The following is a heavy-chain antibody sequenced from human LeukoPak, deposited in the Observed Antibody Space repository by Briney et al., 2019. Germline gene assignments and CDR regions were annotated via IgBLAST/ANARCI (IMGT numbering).Heavy chain of an antibody. J-gene: IGHJ5*02. CDR3: ARHGWGGYCSGGSCYNWFDP. D-gene: IGHD2-15*01. V-gene: IGHV5-51*01. CDR2: ICPGDSDT. Sequence: PGESLKISCKGSGYSFTSYWIGWVRQMPGKGLEWMGIICPGDSDTRYSPSFQGQVTISADKSISTAYLQWSSLKASDTAMYYCARHGWGGYCSGGSCYNWFDPWGQGTLVTVSS. CDR1: GYSFTSYW.